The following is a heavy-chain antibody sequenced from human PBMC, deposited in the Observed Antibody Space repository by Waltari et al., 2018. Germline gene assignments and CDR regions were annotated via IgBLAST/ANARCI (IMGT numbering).Heavy chain of an antibody. D-gene: IGHD2-2*01. CDR2: IIPIFGTA. V-gene: IGHV1-69*01. Sequence: QVQLVQSGAEVKKPGSSVKVSCKASGDTFTSYGINWVRQAPGQGLEWMGGIIPIFGTANYAQKFQGRVTITADESTSTAYMELSSLRSEDTAVYYCARGYCSSTSCPNWFDPWGQGTLVTVSS. CDR1: GDTFTSYG. CDR3: ARGYCSSTSCPNWFDP. J-gene: IGHJ5*02.